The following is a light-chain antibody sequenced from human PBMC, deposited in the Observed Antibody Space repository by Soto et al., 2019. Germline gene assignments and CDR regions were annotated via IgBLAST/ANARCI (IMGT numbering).Light chain of an antibody. CDR3: WSCGGSFYV. CDR1: SSDFGGYNY. J-gene: IGLJ1*01. V-gene: IGLV2-11*01. CDR2: DGS. Sequence: QSVLTQPRSVTGSPGQSDTIPCTGTSSDFGGYNYVSWYQQHPGKAPNLMIHDGSKRPSGVPDRLSGSKSGNTSSLTISGLHAEGEADYYCWSCGGSFYVFGTGTKVTVL.